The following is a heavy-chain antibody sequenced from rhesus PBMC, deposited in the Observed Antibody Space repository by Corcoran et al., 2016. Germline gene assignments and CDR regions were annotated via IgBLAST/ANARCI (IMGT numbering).Heavy chain of an antibody. CDR3: VRSGSSWTYFDN. CDR1: GDSINTYYL. J-gene: IGHJ4*01. V-gene: IGHV4-127*01. CDR2: IGGSRGST. D-gene: IGHD6-13*01. Sequence: QVQLQESGPGVVKPSETLSLTCAVSGDSINTYYLWSWIRQSPGKGLEWIANIGGSRGSTKHNPTLKGRVTISKDTSKYQFSRNRSSGTAADTAMYYCVRSGSSWTYFDNWGQGVLVTVSS.